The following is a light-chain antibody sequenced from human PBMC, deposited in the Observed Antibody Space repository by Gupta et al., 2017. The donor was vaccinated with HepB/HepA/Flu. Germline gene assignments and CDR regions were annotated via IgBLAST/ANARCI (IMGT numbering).Light chain of an antibody. J-gene: IGKJ5*01. Sequence: DIQLTQSPSSLSASVGDRVTITCRASQSIRKFLNWYQQTPGKAPKLLISGVSTLHSGVPTRFSGSGSETDFTLTITNGQPEDFATYYCQHSDNIPQVTFGQGTRLEMK. CDR1: QSIRKF. CDR3: QHSDNIPQVT. CDR2: GVS. V-gene: IGKV1-39*01.